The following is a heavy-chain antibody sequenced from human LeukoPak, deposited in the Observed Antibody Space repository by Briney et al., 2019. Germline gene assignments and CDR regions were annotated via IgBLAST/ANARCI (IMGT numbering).Heavy chain of an antibody. D-gene: IGHD3-22*01. V-gene: IGHV3-30-3*01. CDR1: GFTFSSYA. CDR3: ARDHYYDSSGLGDY. CDR2: ISYDGSNK. J-gene: IGHJ4*02. Sequence: GSLRLSCAASGFTFSSYAMHWVRQAPGKGLEWVAVISYDGSNKYYADSAKGRFTISRDNSKNTLYLQMNSLRAEDTAVYYCARDHYYDSSGLGDYWGQGTLVTVSS.